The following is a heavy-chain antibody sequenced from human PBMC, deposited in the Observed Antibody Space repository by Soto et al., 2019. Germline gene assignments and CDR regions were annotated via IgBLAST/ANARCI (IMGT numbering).Heavy chain of an antibody. D-gene: IGHD3-9*01. J-gene: IGHJ6*02. V-gene: IGHV4-30-4*01. CDR1: GGSISSGDYF. Sequence: SETLSLTCTVSGGSISSGDYFWSWIRQSPGKGLEWIGYISSIGSTYYNPSLKSRVSVSRDTSKNQFSLKLSSVTTTDTAVYYCARGLVIRPYYYYGMDVWGQGTTVTVSS. CDR2: ISSIGST. CDR3: ARGLVIRPYYYYGMDV.